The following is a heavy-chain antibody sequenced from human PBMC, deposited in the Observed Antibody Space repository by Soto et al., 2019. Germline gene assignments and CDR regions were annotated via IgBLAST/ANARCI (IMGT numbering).Heavy chain of an antibody. CDR3: ARATLGYCSGGSCYLDAFDI. J-gene: IGHJ3*02. Sequence: GASVKVSCKASGYTFTSYYMHWVRQAPGQGLEWMGIINPSGGSTSYAQKFQGRVTMTRDTSTSTVYMELSSLRSEDTAVYYCARATLGYCSGGSCYLDAFDIWGQGTMVTVS. CDR2: INPSGGST. CDR1: GYTFTSYY. D-gene: IGHD2-15*01. V-gene: IGHV1-46*01.